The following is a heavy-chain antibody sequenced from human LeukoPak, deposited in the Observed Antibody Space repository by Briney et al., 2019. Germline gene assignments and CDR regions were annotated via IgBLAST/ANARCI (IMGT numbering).Heavy chain of an antibody. D-gene: IGHD6-13*01. V-gene: IGHV3-23*01. CDR1: GFIFSSSA. Sequence: GGSLRLSCAVSGFIFSSSAMSWVRQAPGKGLEWVSAISGSGGSTYYADSVKGRFTISRDNSKNTLYLQMNSLRAEDTAVYYCAKGIAAAGRVYFDYWGQGTLVTVSS. CDR2: ISGSGGST. CDR3: AKGIAAAGRVYFDY. J-gene: IGHJ4*02.